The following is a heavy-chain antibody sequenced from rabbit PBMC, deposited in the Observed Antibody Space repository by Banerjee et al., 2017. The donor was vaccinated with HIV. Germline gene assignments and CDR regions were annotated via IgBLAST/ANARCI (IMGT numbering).Heavy chain of an antibody. D-gene: IGHD6-1*01. CDR3: ARASDSYGYALDL. Sequence: EESGGDLVQPEGSLTLTCTTSGFSFSSSYWICWVRQAPGKGLEWIACIYDNGDGSTFYASWVNGRFTISKSSSTTVTLQMTSLAAADTATYFCARASDSYGYALDLWGQGTLVTVS. V-gene: IGHV1S45*01. CDR1: GFSFSSSYW. J-gene: IGHJ3*01. CDR2: IYDNGDGST.